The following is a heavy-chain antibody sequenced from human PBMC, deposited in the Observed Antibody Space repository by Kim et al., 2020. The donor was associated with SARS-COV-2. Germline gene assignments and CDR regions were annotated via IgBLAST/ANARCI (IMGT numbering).Heavy chain of an antibody. D-gene: IGHD5-18*01. CDR3: ARDGYPFDC. V-gene: IGHV3-13*01. J-gene: IGHJ4*02. Sequence: GDTYYADSVKGRFTIYRENDKNSLFLQMNSLRGGDTAVYYCARDGYPFDCWGQGTLVTVSS. CDR2: GDT.